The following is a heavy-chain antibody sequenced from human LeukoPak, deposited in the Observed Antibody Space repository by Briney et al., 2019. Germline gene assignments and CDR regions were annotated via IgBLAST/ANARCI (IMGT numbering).Heavy chain of an antibody. Sequence: PSETLSLTCTVSGGSISSYDWSWIRQPAGKGLEGIGRIYTSGSTNYNPSLKSRVTISVDKSKNQFSLKLSSVTAADTAVYYCAIENVVVVAATPYYYYYMDVWGKGTTVTVSS. V-gene: IGHV4-4*07. D-gene: IGHD2-15*01. CDR1: GGSISSYD. CDR3: AIENVVVVAATPYYYYYMDV. CDR2: IYTSGST. J-gene: IGHJ6*03.